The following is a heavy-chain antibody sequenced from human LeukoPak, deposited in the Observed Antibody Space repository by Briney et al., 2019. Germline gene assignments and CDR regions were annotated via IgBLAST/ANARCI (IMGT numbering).Heavy chain of an antibody. Sequence: SETLSLTCTVSGGSVGSGSYDWSWIRQPPGKGLEWIGFIYYSGSTKYNPTLKSRVTISVDRSKNQFSLKLSAVTAADTAVYYCASNSGWYDSGTIDHWGQGTLVTVSS. J-gene: IGHJ4*02. CDR3: ASNSGWYDSGTIDH. D-gene: IGHD6-19*01. CDR2: IYYSGST. V-gene: IGHV4-61*01. CDR1: GGSVGSGSYD.